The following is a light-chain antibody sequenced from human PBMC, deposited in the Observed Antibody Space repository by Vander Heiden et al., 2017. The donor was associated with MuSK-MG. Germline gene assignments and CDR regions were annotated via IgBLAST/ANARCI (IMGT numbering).Light chain of an antibody. V-gene: IGLV8-61*01. J-gene: IGLJ3*02. CDR3: VMDMGGGSWV. Sequence: QPVVTQEPSLSVSPGGTVTLTCGLRSVSVSTSYYPSWYQQTPGQAPRTLIYSTNTRSAGVPDRFSGSILGNTAALTITGAQADDESVYYCVMDMGGGSWVFGGGTKLTVL. CDR2: STN. CDR1: SVSVSTSYY.